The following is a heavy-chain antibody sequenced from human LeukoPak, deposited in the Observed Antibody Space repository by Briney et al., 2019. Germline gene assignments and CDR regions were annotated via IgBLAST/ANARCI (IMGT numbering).Heavy chain of an antibody. Sequence: SETLSLTCTVSGGSISSGGYSWSWIRQPPGKGLEWIGYIYYSGSTYYNPSLKSRVTISVDTSKNQFSLKLSSVTAADTAVYYCARGTAHSGAFDIWGQGTMVTVSS. CDR2: IYYSGST. V-gene: IGHV4-30-4*07. D-gene: IGHD1-1*01. CDR3: ARGTAHSGAFDI. J-gene: IGHJ3*02. CDR1: GGSISSGGYS.